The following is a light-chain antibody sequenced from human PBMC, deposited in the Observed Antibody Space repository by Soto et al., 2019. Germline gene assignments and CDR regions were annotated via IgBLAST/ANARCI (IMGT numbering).Light chain of an antibody. Sequence: EIVLTQSPATLSLSPGERATLSCRASQSVSSYLAWYQQKPGQAPRLLIYDASNRATGIPARFSGSGSGTAFVLIISSLEPEDVSGDYCQQHSNQSPLTFGGGTKVEIK. CDR3: QQHSNQSPLT. CDR1: QSVSSY. V-gene: IGKV3-11*01. J-gene: IGKJ4*01. CDR2: DAS.